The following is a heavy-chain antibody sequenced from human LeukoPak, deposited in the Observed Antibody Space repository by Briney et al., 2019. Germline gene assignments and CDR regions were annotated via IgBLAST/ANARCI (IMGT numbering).Heavy chain of an antibody. D-gene: IGHD3-10*01. CDR1: GYTFTNYY. J-gene: IGHJ4*02. CDR2: SNPGGGST. CDR3: ARDGEGYYGSGSYYTLWFDY. V-gene: IGHV1-46*01. Sequence: ASVKVSCKASGYTFTNYYMHWVRQAPGQGLEWLGVSNPGGGSTSYAQKFQGRVTMTRDTSTSTVYMELSSLRSEDTAVYYCARDGEGYYGSGSYYTLWFDYWGQGTLVTVSS.